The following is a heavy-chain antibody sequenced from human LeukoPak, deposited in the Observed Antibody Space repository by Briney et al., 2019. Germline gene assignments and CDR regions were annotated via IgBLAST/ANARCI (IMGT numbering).Heavy chain of an antibody. CDR3: VSFYETN. D-gene: IGHD2-2*01. CDR2: VNSDGSWT. V-gene: IGHV3-74*01. Sequence: GGSLRLSCAASGNYWMHWVRQAPGKGLVWVSHVNSDGSWTSHADSVKGRFTISKDNAKNTVYLQMNSLRTEDTAVYYCVSFYETNWGRGTLVTVSS. CDR1: GNYW. J-gene: IGHJ4*02.